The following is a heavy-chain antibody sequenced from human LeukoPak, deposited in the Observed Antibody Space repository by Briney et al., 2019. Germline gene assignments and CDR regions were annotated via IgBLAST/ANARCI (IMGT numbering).Heavy chain of an antibody. V-gene: IGHV1-8*01. J-gene: IGHJ4*02. Sequence: ASVKVSCKASGYTFTSSDINWVRQATGQGLEWMGWMNPDSGNTGYAQKFQGRVTMTRNTSISTAYMELSSLRSEDTAVYYCAREGYYYGSGSYPSGYWGQGTLVTVSS. CDR3: AREGYYYGSGSYPSGY. CDR1: GYTFTSSD. D-gene: IGHD3-10*01. CDR2: MNPDSGNT.